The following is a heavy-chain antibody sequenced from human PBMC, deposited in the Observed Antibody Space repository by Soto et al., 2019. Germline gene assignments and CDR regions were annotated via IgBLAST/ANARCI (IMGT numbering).Heavy chain of an antibody. D-gene: IGHD6-19*01. Sequence: QVQLVESGGGVVQPGRSLRLSCAASGFTFSSYGMHWVRQAPGKGLEWVAVIWYDGSNKYYADSVKGRFTISRDNSKNTLYLQMNSVSAEATAVYYCARAAGYSSPYYSDYWGQGTLVTVSS. CDR3: ARAAGYSSPYYSDY. V-gene: IGHV3-33*01. J-gene: IGHJ4*02. CDR1: GFTFSSYG. CDR2: IWYDGSNK.